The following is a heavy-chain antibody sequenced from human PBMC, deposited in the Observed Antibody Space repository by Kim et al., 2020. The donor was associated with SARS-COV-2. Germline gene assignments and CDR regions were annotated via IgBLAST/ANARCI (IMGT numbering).Heavy chain of an antibody. CDR1: GFTFSDYY. CDR2: ISSSSSYT. Sequence: GGSLRLSCAASGFTFSDYYMSWIRQAPGKGLEWVSYISSSSSYTNYADSVKGRFTISRDNAKNSLYLQMNSLRAEDTAVYYCARERRSGYDAFDIWGQGTMVTVSS. D-gene: IGHD3-3*01. V-gene: IGHV3-11*05. CDR3: ARERRSGYDAFDI. J-gene: IGHJ3*02.